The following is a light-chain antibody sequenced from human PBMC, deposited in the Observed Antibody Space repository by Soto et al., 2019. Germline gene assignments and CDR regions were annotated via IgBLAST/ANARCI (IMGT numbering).Light chain of an antibody. CDR2: GAS. Sequence: EIVLTQSPGTLSVSPGEGATLYCRASQTVPSRYVAWYQQKPGQPPRLLIYGASTRATGIPDRFSGSGSGTDFILTINRLEPEDFAVYYCQQYGSSPLTFGGGTKVEIK. CDR3: QQYGSSPLT. J-gene: IGKJ4*01. V-gene: IGKV3-20*01. CDR1: QTVPSRY.